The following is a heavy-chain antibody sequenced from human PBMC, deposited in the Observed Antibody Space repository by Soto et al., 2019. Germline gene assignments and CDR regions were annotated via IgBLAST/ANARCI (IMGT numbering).Heavy chain of an antibody. V-gene: IGHV4-30-2*01. CDR2: IYHSGSF. J-gene: IGHJ4*02. Sequence: SETLSLTCGVSGASISSGVYSWSWIRQPPGKGLEWIGYIYHSGSFLYSPSLKSRLTISLDRSENQFSLRLTSVTAADTAVYYCARVYSPTRNPNNYYPYLDSLGQGTVVTVSS. CDR1: GASISSGVYS. D-gene: IGHD3-22*01. CDR3: ARVYSPTRNPNNYYPYLDS.